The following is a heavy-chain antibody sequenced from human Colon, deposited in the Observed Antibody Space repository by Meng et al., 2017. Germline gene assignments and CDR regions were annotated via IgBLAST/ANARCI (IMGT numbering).Heavy chain of an antibody. J-gene: IGHJ4*02. D-gene: IGHD3-3*01. Sequence: LQQSGPRLVQPSQTLSLTCDISVDTVSNDSSTWNWVRQSPSRGLEWIGSTYYRSKIYNDSSLSLGGPISVTTDKTKIRVTLQLVSVAPEAAAYYISAIDSHLADFPYWGQGTLVTVSS. CDR2: TYYRSKIYN. V-gene: IGHV6-1*01. CDR3: AIDSHLADFPY. CDR1: VDTVSNDSST.